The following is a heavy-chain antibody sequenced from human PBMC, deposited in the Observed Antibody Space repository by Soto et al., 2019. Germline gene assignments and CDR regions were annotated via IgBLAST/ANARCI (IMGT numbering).Heavy chain of an antibody. V-gene: IGHV3-33*01. D-gene: IGHD2-8*01. CDR1: GFTFSSYG. J-gene: IGHJ6*02. Sequence: GGSLRLSCAASGFTFSSYGMHWVRQAPGKGLEWVAVIWYDGSNKYYADSVKGRFTISRDNSKNTLYLQMNSLRAEDTAVYYCARDPFPYCTNGVCYDYYYGMDVWGQGTTVTVSS. CDR2: IWYDGSNK. CDR3: ARDPFPYCTNGVCYDYYYGMDV.